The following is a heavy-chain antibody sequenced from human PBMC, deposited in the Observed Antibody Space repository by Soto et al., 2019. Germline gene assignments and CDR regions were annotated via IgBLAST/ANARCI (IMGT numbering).Heavy chain of an antibody. Sequence: GASVKVSCKASGYTFSSFYINWVRLATGQGLEWMGWMNPNSGNTAYAQKFQGRVTMTRNTSISTAYMELSILRSEDTAVYYCARLKQDYAVAWGQGTLVTVSS. J-gene: IGHJ5*02. V-gene: IGHV1-8*01. CDR1: GYTFSSFY. CDR2: MNPNSGNT. CDR3: ARLKQDYAVA. D-gene: IGHD3-16*01.